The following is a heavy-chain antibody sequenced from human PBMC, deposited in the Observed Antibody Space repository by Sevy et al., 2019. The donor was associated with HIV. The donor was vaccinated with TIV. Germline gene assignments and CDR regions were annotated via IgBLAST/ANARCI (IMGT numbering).Heavy chain of an antibody. Sequence: SESLSLTCAVYGGSFSGYYWSWIRQPPGKGLEWIEEINHSGSTNYNPSIKSRVTISVDTSKNQFSLKLSSVTAADTAVYYCARAAIFGVVDYWGQGTLVTVSS. CDR3: ARAAIFGVVDY. CDR1: GGSFSGYY. V-gene: IGHV4-34*01. D-gene: IGHD3-3*01. CDR2: INHSGST. J-gene: IGHJ4*02.